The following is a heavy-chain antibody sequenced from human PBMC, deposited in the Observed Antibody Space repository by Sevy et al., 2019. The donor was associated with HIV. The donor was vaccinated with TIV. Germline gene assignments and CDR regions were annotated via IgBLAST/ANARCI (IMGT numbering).Heavy chain of an antibody. CDR3: ARVDSSSWYLLAFDI. CDR1: GGTFSSYA. Sequence: ASVEVSCKASGGTFSSYAISWVRQAPGQGLEWMGGIIPIFGTANYAQKFQGRVTITADESTRTAYMELSSLRSEDTAVYYCARVDSSSWYLLAFDIWGQGTMVTVSS. V-gene: IGHV1-69*13. J-gene: IGHJ3*02. CDR2: IIPIFGTA. D-gene: IGHD6-13*01.